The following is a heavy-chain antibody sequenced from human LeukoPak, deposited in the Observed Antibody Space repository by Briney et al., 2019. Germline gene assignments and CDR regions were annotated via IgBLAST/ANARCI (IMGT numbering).Heavy chain of an antibody. D-gene: IGHD3-3*01. CDR2: IYYSGST. Sequence: SETLSLTCTVSGGSISSSSYYWGWIRQPPGKGLEWIGSIYYSGSTYYNPSLKSRVTISVDTSKNQFSLKLSSVTAADTAVYYCARHGGYDFWSGYTAYYYYIDVWGKGTTVTVSS. CDR1: GGSISSSSYY. V-gene: IGHV4-39*01. J-gene: IGHJ6*03. CDR3: ARHGGYDFWSGYTAYYYYIDV.